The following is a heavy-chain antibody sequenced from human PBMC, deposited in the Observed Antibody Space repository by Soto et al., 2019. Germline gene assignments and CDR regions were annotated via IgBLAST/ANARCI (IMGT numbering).Heavy chain of an antibody. Sequence: GGSLRLSCGASGFTFSSYAMHWVRQAPGKGLEWVAVISYDGSNKYYADSVRGRFTISRDNSKNTLYLQMNSLRAEDTAVYYCARGPSSLTRFDYWGQGTLVTVSS. CDR1: GFTFSSYA. CDR2: ISYDGSNK. D-gene: IGHD2-2*01. J-gene: IGHJ4*02. V-gene: IGHV3-30-3*01. CDR3: ARGPSSLTRFDY.